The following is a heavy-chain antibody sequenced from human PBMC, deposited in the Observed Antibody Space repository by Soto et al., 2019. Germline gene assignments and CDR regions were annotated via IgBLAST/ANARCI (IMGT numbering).Heavy chain of an antibody. Sequence: EVQLVESGGGLVQPGGSLRLSCVISGSIFSSHWMTWVRQAPGKGLEWVASINQDGFGKYYVDSVRGRFTISRDNAKNSVYLQMDSLRAEDTAVHYCAKDHGSGSYPYWGQGTLVTVSS. V-gene: IGHV3-7*05. D-gene: IGHD1-26*01. CDR1: GSIFSSHW. CDR3: AKDHGSGSYPY. J-gene: IGHJ4*02. CDR2: INQDGFGK.